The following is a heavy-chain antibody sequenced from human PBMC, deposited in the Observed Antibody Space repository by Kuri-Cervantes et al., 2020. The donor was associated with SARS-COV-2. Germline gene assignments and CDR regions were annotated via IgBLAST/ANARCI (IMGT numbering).Heavy chain of an antibody. CDR3: ARSGSGYGAGGYYGMDV. D-gene: IGHD5-12*01. Sequence: ASVKVSCKASGYTFTGYYMHWVRQAPGQGLEWMGWINPNSGGTNYAQKFQGRVTVTRDTSISTAYMELSRLRSDDTAVYYCARSGSGYGAGGYYGMDVWGQGTTVTVSS. V-gene: IGHV1-2*02. J-gene: IGHJ6*02. CDR2: INPNSGGT. CDR1: GYTFTGYY.